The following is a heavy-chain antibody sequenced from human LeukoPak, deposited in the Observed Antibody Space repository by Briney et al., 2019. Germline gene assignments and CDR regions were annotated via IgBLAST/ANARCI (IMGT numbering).Heavy chain of an antibody. D-gene: IGHD6-19*01. CDR1: EFTFSSYN. J-gene: IGHJ5*02. V-gene: IGHV3-48*04. CDR3: SRGGGIDQQWLEPGGHWFDP. CDR2: ISSSGSTI. Sequence: PGGSLRLSCVASEFTFSSYNMNWVRQAPGKGLEWVSYISSSGSTIYYADSVKGRFTISRDNAKNSLYLQMNSLRAEDTAVYYCSRGGGIDQQWLEPGGHWFDPWGQGTLVTVSS.